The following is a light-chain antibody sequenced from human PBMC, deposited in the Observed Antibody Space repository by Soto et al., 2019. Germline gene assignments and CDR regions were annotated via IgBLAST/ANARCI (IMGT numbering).Light chain of an antibody. J-gene: IGKJ3*01. CDR1: QRVSSY. CDR3: QQYDKWPFT. V-gene: IGKV3-15*01. CDR2: GAS. Sequence: EILLTQSPATLSLSPGDSATLSCRASQRVSSYLAWYQQKPGQAPRLLIYGASTRATGIPARFSGSGSGAEFTPTISSLQSEDFAVYYCQQYDKWPFTFGPGTKVDIK.